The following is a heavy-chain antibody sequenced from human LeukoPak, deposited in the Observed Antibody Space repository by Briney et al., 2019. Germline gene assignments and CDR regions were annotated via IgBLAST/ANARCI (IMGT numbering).Heavy chain of an antibody. CDR2: ISWNSGSI. D-gene: IGHD3-10*01. J-gene: IGHJ6*02. Sequence: PGRSLRLSCAASGFTFDDYAMHWVRQAPGKGLEWVSGISWNSGSIGYADSMKGRFTISRDNAKNSLYLQMNSLRAEDTALYYCAKDRGGGITMVRGVPSEYYCGMDVWGQGTTVTVSS. CDR1: GFTFDDYA. CDR3: AKDRGGGITMVRGVPSEYYCGMDV. V-gene: IGHV3-9*01.